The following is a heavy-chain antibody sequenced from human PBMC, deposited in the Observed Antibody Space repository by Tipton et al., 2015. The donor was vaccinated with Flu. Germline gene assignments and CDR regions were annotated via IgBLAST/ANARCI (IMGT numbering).Heavy chain of an antibody. CDR1: GYNFIGYY. D-gene: IGHD3-16*01. J-gene: IGHJ4*02. CDR3: ARDWGVVATDYYFDH. CDR2: MNPRTGGI. Sequence: QLVQSGAEVKKPGASVRVSCKSSGYNFIGYYMHWVRQAPGRGFEWLGRMNPRTGGINYAQQFQGRVTMTRDTSINTAYMGLTRVTFDDTAVYYCARDWGVVATDYYFDHWGQGTLITVSS. V-gene: IGHV1-2*06.